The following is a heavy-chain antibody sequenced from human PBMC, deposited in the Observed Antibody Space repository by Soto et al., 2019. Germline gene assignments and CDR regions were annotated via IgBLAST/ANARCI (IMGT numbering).Heavy chain of an antibody. CDR3: ARGLVATIQMLGFDP. CDR2: ISAYNGNT. CDR1: GYTFTSYG. V-gene: IGHV1-18*01. J-gene: IGHJ5*02. D-gene: IGHD5-12*01. Sequence: QVQLVQSGAEVKKPGASVKVSCKASGYTFTSYGIRWVRQAPGQGLEWMGWISAYNGNTNYAQKLQGRVTMTTDTTTSTAYRELRSLRSDDTALYYCARGLVATIQMLGFDPWGQGTLVTVSS.